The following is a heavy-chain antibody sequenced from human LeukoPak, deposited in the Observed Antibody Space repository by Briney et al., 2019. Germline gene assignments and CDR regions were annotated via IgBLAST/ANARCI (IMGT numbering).Heavy chain of an antibody. V-gene: IGHV1-2*02. D-gene: IGHD6-13*01. CDR1: GYTFTGYY. Sequence: GASVKVPCKASGYTFTGYYMHWVRQAPGQGLEWMGWINPNSGGTNYAQKFQGRVTMTRDTSISTAYMELSRLRSDDTAVYYCARLFGIAAAGPDYWGQGTLVTVSS. J-gene: IGHJ4*02. CDR2: INPNSGGT. CDR3: ARLFGIAAAGPDY.